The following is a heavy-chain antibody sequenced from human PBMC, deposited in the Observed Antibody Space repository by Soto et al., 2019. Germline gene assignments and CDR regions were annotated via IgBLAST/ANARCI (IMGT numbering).Heavy chain of an antibody. V-gene: IGHV3-7*03. CDR1: GFTFSSSW. J-gene: IGHJ6*02. D-gene: IGHD3-9*01. CDR2: IKCDGSEK. CDR3: AKDHFDWPYYDMDV. Sequence: PGGSLRLSCAASGFTFSSSWMHWVCQAPEKGQEWVADIKCDGSEKYYVDSVKGRLTISRDNAKNTLYVQMNSLRAEDTAVYYCAKDHFDWPYYDMDVWGQGTTVTVSS.